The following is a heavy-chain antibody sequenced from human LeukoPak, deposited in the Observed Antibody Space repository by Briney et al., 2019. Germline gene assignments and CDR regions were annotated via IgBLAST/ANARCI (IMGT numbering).Heavy chain of an antibody. J-gene: IGHJ4*02. CDR2: INPNSGGT. CDR1: GYTFTGYY. D-gene: IGHD6-13*01. Sequence: ASVKVSCKASGYTFTGYYMHWVRQAPGQGLEWMGWINPNSGGTNYAQKFQGRVTMTRDTSISTAYMELSRLRSDDTAVYYCARARFRIAAAVDYWGQGTLVTVSS. CDR3: ARARFRIAAAVDY. V-gene: IGHV1-2*02.